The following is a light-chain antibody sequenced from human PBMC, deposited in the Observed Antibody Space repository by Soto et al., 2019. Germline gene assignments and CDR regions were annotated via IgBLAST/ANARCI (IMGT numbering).Light chain of an antibody. CDR3: QQYCGSPWT. CDR1: QSVSNSY. CDR2: GAS. V-gene: IGKV3-20*01. J-gene: IGKJ1*01. Sequence: EIVLTQSPGTLSLSPGDRATLSCRASQSVSNSYLACYQQKPGQAPRLLIYGASSRATGIPDRFSGSGSGTDFALTISRLEPEDFAVYHWQQYCGSPWTFGQGTKVEIK.